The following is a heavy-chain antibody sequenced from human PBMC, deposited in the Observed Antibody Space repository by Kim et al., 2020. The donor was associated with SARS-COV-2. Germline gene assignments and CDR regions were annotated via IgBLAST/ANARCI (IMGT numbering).Heavy chain of an antibody. D-gene: IGHD2-2*01. CDR1: GFTFSSYG. Sequence: GGSLRLSCAASGFTFSSYGMHWVRQAPGKGLEWVAVISYDGSNKYYADSVKGRFTISRDNSKNTLYLQMNSLRAEDTAVYYCARALAVVPAAMGGDWFDPWGHGTLVTVSS. CDR2: ISYDGSNK. V-gene: IGHV3-33*05. J-gene: IGHJ5*02. CDR3: ARALAVVPAAMGGDWFDP.